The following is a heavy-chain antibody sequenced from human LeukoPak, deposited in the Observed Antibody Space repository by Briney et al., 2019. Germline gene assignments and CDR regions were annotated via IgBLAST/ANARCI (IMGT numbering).Heavy chain of an antibody. V-gene: IGHV4-34*01. D-gene: IGHD3-22*01. CDR1: GGSFSGYY. CDR3: ARGWDYYDSSGYEFDY. J-gene: IGHJ4*02. CDR2: INHSGST. Sequence: SETLSLTCAVYGGSFSGYYWSWIRQPPGKGLEWIGEINHSGSTNYNPSLKSRVTISVDTSKNQFSLKLSSVTAADTAVYYCARGWDYYDSSGYEFDYWGQGTLVTVSS.